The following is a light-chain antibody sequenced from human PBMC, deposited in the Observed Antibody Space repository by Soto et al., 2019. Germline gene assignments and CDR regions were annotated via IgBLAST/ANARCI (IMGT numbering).Light chain of an antibody. V-gene: IGKV1-8*01. CDR2: SAS. J-gene: IGKJ4*01. Sequence: ATRMTQSPSSLSASTGDRVTIACRASQHIGSFLAWYQQRPGRAPKLLIYSASTLQSGVPSRFSGSGSGTDFTLTVAGLQSEDFAIYYCQQYYNYPLTFGGGTKVEIK. CDR1: QHIGSF. CDR3: QQYYNYPLT.